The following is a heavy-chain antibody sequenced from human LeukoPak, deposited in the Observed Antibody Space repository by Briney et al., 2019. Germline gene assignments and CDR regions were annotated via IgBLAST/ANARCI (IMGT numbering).Heavy chain of an antibody. CDR2: IYHSGST. J-gene: IGHJ5*02. Sequence: ASETLSLTCTVSGYSISSGYYWGWIRQSPEKGLEWIGSIYHSGSTNYNPSLKSRVTIPVDTSKNQFSLKLSSVTAADTAVYYCAARGSYGYDDWFAPWGQGTLVTVSS. CDR3: AARGSYGYDDWFAP. V-gene: IGHV4-38-2*02. CDR1: GYSISSGYY. D-gene: IGHD3-16*01.